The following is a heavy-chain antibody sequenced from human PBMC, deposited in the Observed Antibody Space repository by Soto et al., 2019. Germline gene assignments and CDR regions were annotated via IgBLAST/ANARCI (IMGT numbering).Heavy chain of an antibody. J-gene: IGHJ4*02. CDR2: ISSNGGST. V-gene: IGHV3-64D*06. CDR1: GFTFSSYA. CDR3: VKAKYYYDSSGPTGGSYFDY. Sequence: GGSLRLSCSASGFTFSSYAMHWVRQAPGKGLEYVSAISSNGGSTYYADSVKGRFTISRDNSKNTLYLQMSSLRAEDTAVYYCVKAKYYYDSSGPTGGSYFDYWGQGTLVTVSS. D-gene: IGHD3-22*01.